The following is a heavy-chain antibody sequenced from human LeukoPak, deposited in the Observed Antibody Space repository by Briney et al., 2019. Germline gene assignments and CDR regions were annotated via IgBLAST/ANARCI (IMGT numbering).Heavy chain of an antibody. V-gene: IGHV3-30-3*01. D-gene: IGHD3-10*01. J-gene: IGHJ5*02. CDR2: ISYDGSNK. CDR3: ARDVEGINWFDP. CDR1: RFTFSNAW. Sequence: PGGSLRLSCTASRFTFSNAWMTWVRQAPGKGLEWVAVISYDGSNKYYADSVKGRFTISRDNSKNTLYLQMNSLRAEDTAVYYCARDVEGINWFDPWGQGTLVTVSS.